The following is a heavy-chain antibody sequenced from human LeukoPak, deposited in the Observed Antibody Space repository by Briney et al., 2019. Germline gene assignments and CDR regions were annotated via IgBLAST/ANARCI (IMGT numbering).Heavy chain of an antibody. CDR3: TTDLRIFHYYYYMDV. CDR1: GFTFSSYG. CDR2: IKSKTDGGTT. D-gene: IGHD3-3*01. J-gene: IGHJ6*03. V-gene: IGHV3-15*01. Sequence: PGGSLRLSCAASGFTFSSYGMHWVRQAPGKGLEWVGRIKSKTDGGTTDYAAPVKGRFTISRDDSKNTLYLQMNSLKTEDTAVYYCTTDLRIFHYYYYMDVWGKGTTVTVSS.